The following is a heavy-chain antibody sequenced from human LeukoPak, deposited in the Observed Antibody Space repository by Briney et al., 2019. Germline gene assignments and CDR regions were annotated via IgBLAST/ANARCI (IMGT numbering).Heavy chain of an antibody. V-gene: IGHV4-34*01. Sequence: PSETLSLTCAVYGGSFSGYYWSWIRQPPGKGLEWIGEINHSGSTNYNPSLKSRVTISVDTSRNQFSLKLSSVTAADTAVYYCARGGNYDYVWGSYSTPYFDYWGQGTLVTVPS. CDR3: ARGGNYDYVWGSYSTPYFDY. CDR2: INHSGST. J-gene: IGHJ4*02. CDR1: GGSFSGYY. D-gene: IGHD3-16*01.